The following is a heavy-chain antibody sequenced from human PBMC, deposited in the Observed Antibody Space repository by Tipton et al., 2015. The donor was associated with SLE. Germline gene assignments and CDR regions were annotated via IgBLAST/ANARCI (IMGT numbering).Heavy chain of an antibody. CDR3: ARVMIAGAFDY. CDR1: GGSISSSSYY. D-gene: IGHD3-22*01. CDR2: IYYSGST. V-gene: IGHV4-61*05. Sequence: TLSLTCTVSGGSISSSSYYWGWIRQPPGKGLEWIGYIYYSGSTNYNPSLKSRVTISVDTSKNQFSLKLSSVTAADTAVYYCARVMIAGAFDYWGQGTLVTVSS. J-gene: IGHJ4*02.